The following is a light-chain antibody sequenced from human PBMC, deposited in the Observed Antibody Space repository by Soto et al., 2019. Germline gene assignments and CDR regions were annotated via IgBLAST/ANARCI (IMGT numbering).Light chain of an antibody. CDR1: SRDVGVYNY. V-gene: IGLV2-8*01. CDR3: SSYAGSNIYV. Sequence: QSALTQPPSASGSPGQSVTISCTGTSRDVGVYNYVSWYQQHPGKAPKLMIYEVSKRPSGVPDRFSGSKSGNTASLTVSGLQAEDEADYYCSSYAGSNIYVFGTGTKVTVL. J-gene: IGLJ1*01. CDR2: EVS.